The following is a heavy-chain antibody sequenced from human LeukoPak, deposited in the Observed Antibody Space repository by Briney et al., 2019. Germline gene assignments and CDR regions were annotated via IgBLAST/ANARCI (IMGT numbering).Heavy chain of an antibody. Sequence: ASVKVSCKASGYSFTGYYVHWVRQAPGQGLEWMGWINPNSGGTNFAQKFQGRVTMTRDTSIGTDYMELSRLTSDDTAVYYCARNALGFHIWGQGTAVTISS. CDR2: INPNSGGT. V-gene: IGHV1-2*02. CDR1: GYSFTGYY. J-gene: IGHJ3*02. CDR3: ARNALGFHI.